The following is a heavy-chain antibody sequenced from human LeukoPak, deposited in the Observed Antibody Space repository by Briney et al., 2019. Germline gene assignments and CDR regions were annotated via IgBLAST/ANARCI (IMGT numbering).Heavy chain of an antibody. J-gene: IGHJ5*02. CDR3: ARLLVPGWFDP. CDR1: GDSISSSNSD. V-gene: IGHV4-39*01. D-gene: IGHD2-2*01. Sequence: SSETLSLTCTVSGDSISSSNSDWVWLRQPPGKGLEWIGTIYYSGSTFYSPSLKSRITISVDTSKNQFSLKLSSVTAADTAVYSCARLLVPGWFDPWGQGTLVTVSS. CDR2: IYYSGST.